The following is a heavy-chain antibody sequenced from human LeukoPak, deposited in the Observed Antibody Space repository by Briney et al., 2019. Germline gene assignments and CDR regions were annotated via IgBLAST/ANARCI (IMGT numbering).Heavy chain of an antibody. Sequence: GGSLRLSCAASEFTSSSYWMSWVRQAPGKGLEWVANINEDGSEKYYADSVKGRFTISRDSSENTLYLQMDSLRAEDTAVYYCARERTGYYMACWGQGTLVTVSS. CDR1: EFTSSSYW. CDR3: ARERTGYYMAC. J-gene: IGHJ4*02. D-gene: IGHD3/OR15-3a*01. CDR2: INEDGSEK. V-gene: IGHV3-7*01.